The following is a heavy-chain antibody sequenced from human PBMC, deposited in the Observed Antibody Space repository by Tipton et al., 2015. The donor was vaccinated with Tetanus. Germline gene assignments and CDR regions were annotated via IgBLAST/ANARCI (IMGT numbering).Heavy chain of an antibody. CDR2: ISNDASHI. CDR3: ARERGNRGNAFDL. CDR1: GYHFRNNG. D-gene: IGHD3-16*01. Sequence: SLRLSCVASGYHFRNNGMHWVRQAPGKGLEWVAVISNDASHIYYADSVRGRFTMSRENNKNTVHLQMNSLRPDDTAVYYCARERGNRGNAFDLWGQGTMVAASS. J-gene: IGHJ3*01. V-gene: IGHV3-30*03.